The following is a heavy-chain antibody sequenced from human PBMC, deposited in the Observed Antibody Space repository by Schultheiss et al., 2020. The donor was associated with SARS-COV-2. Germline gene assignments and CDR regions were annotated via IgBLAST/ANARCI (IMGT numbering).Heavy chain of an antibody. CDR1: GFTFSDYY. CDR2: ISTTSLYT. V-gene: IGHV3-11*06. J-gene: IGHJ6*02. CDR3: ARYCSGTYCSSIDHYYHGMDV. D-gene: IGHD2-15*01. Sequence: GGSLRLSCAASGFTFSDYYMTWIRQAPGKGLEWVSYISTTSLYTKYADSVKGRFTISRDNAKNSLYLHMDNLGAEDTAVYYCARYCSGTYCSSIDHYYHGMDVWGQGTTVTVSS.